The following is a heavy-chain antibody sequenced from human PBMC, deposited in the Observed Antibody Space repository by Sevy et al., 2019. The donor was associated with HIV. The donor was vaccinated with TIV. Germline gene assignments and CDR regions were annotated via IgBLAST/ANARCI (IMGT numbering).Heavy chain of an antibody. D-gene: IGHD5-18*01. CDR1: GFPFSSYA. Sequence: GGSLRLSCAASGFPFSSYAMYWVRQAPGKGLEWVAAISYDGTSKYYADTVKGRFTISRDNSKNTLYLQMNSLRAEDTAVYYCARGVIVDTALVTHFDHWGQGTLVTVSS. J-gene: IGHJ4*02. V-gene: IGHV3-30-3*01. CDR3: ARGVIVDTALVTHFDH. CDR2: ISYDGTSK.